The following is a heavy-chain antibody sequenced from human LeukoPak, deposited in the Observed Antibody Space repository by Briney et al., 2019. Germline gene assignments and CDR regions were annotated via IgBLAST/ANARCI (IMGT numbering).Heavy chain of an antibody. CDR1: GFTFGSYS. V-gene: IGHV3-48*01. J-gene: IGHJ4*02. CDR3: ARDDDWNYEDY. D-gene: IGHD1-7*01. Sequence: GGSLRLSCAVSGFTFGSYSMNWVRQAPGKGLEWVSYISSSSSTIYYADSVKGRFTISRDNAKNSLYLQMNSLRAEDTAVYYCARDDDWNYEDYWGQGTLVTVSS. CDR2: ISSSSSTI.